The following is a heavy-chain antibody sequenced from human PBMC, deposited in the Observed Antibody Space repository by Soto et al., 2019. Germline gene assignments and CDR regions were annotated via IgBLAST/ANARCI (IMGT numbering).Heavy chain of an antibody. CDR1: GCTFSKYG. Sequence: XSVKVSCKASGCTFSKYGITWVRQAPGQGPEWMGGXCAYNXNTNYAQKFEXXVTMTTDTXTGTEYMELRSLRYDDKDVYFCARERQWEQLPYWGKGTPVTVYS. CDR3: ARERQWEQLPY. J-gene: IGHJ4*02. V-gene: IGHV1-18*04. CDR2: XCAYNXNT. D-gene: IGHD1-26*01.